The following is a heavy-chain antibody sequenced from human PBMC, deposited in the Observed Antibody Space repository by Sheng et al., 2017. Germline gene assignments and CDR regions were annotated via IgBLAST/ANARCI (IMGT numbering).Heavy chain of an antibody. CDR1: GVTFSYYG. Sequence: ESGGGVVQPGRSLRLSCAASGVTFSYYGMHWVRQAPGRGLEWVSIIWNDGSEKYYADSVKGRFTISRDNSKNTVYLQMNSLRAEDTAVYYCAREGIASDIPTPYFMDVWGQGTTVTVSS. D-gene: IGHD6-13*01. V-gene: IGHV3-33*01. CDR3: AREGIASDIPTPYFMDV. J-gene: IGHJ6*03. CDR2: IWNDGSEK.